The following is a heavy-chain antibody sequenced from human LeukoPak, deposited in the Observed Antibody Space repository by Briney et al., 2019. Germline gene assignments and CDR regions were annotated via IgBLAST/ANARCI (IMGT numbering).Heavy chain of an antibody. CDR1: GGSISRYY. Sequence: SETLSLTCTVSGGSISRYYWSWIRQPPGKGLEWIGYFYYSGRTNYNPSLKSRVTLSEDTPKNQFSLKLSSVTAADTAVYYCARVLAGTTIDAFDIWGQGTMVTVSS. J-gene: IGHJ3*02. CDR3: ARVLAGTTIDAFDI. V-gene: IGHV4-59*01. D-gene: IGHD1-7*01. CDR2: FYYSGRT.